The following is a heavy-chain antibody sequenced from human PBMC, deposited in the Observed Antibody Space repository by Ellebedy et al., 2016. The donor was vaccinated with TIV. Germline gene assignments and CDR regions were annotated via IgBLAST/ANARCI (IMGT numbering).Heavy chain of an antibody. CDR2: IYTGGST. V-gene: IGHV3-53*01. CDR1: GFTVSGNF. CDR3: ARGPNLDS. J-gene: IGHJ4*02. Sequence: GGSLRLSCAASGFTVSGNFMRWVRQAPGKGLESVSIIYTGGSTYYADSVKGRFTISRDNSKNTLFLQMNTLRAEDTAMYYCARGPNLDSWGQGTLVTVSS. D-gene: IGHD2-8*01.